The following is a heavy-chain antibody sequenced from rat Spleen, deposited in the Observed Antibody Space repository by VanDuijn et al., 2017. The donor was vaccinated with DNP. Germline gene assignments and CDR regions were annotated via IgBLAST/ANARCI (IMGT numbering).Heavy chain of an antibody. V-gene: IGHV5S23*01. J-gene: IGHJ4*01. D-gene: IGHD1-11*01. Sequence: EVQLVESGGGLVQPGRSLILSCAASGLIFSDYFMAWVRQAPTKGLEWLATISTSGGSTPYRDSVKGRFIISRDNAKSTLYLQMNSLRSEDTATYYCARYSRGAMDAWGQGTSVTVSS. CDR1: GLIFSDYF. CDR2: ISTSGGST. CDR3: ARYSRGAMDA.